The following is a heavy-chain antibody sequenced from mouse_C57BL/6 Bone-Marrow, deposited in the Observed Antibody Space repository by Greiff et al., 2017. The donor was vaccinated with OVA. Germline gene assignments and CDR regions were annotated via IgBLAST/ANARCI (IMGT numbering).Heavy chain of an antibody. CDR1: GYTFTDYE. J-gene: IGHJ3*01. D-gene: IGHD3-3*01. CDR3: TGDLAWFAY. V-gene: IGHV1-15*01. CDR2: IDPETGGT. Sequence: VQLVESGAELVRPGASVTLSCKASGYTFTDYEMHWVKQTPVHGLEWIGAIDPETGGTAYNQKFKGKAILTADKSSSTAYMELRSLTSEDSAVYYCTGDLAWFAYWGQGTLVTVSA.